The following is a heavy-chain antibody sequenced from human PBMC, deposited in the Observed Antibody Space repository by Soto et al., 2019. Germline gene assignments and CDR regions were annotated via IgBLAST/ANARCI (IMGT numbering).Heavy chain of an antibody. CDR3: ARANRVYGVWFRGADAFVI. Sequence: QVQLQESGPGLVKPSETLSLTCTVSGGSISSYYWSWIRQPPGKGLEWIGYIYYSGSTNYNPSLKSLVPISVDTSKNQYSLKLSSGSAADTAVYYCARANRVYGVWFRGADAFVIWGQGTMVTVSS. D-gene: IGHD2-8*01. CDR1: GGSISSYY. J-gene: IGHJ3*02. V-gene: IGHV4-59*01. CDR2: IYYSGST.